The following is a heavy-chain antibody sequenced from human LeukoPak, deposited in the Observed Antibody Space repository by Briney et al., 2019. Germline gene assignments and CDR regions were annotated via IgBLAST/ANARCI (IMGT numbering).Heavy chain of an antibody. CDR1: GFTVSSNY. CDR2: IYSGGST. J-gene: IGHJ4*02. D-gene: IGHD6-13*01. CDR3: AREGPAAGHPGFDY. Sequence: PGGPLRLSCAASGFTVSSNYMSWVRQAPGKGLEWVSVIYSGGSTYYADSVKGRFTISRDNSKNTLYLQMNSLRAEDTAVYYCAREGPAAGHPGFDYWGQGTLVTVSS. V-gene: IGHV3-53*01.